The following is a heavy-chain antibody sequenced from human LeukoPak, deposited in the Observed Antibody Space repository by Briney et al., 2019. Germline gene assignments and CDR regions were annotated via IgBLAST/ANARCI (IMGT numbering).Heavy chain of an antibody. CDR1: GDSIAPYY. CDR2: IYYSGST. J-gene: IGHJ4*02. D-gene: IGHD5-12*01. CDR3: ARGLVATKRFDY. V-gene: IGHV4-59*12. Sequence: SETLSLTCTVSGDSIAPYYWSWIRQPPGKGLEWIGYIYYSGSTNYNPSLKSRVTISADTSKNQFSLKLSSATAADTAVYYCARGLVATKRFDYWGQGTLVTVSS.